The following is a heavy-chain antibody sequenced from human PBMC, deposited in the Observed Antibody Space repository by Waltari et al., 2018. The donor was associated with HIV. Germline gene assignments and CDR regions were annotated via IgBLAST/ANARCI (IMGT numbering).Heavy chain of an antibody. D-gene: IGHD3-22*01. Sequence: EVELLESGGDLVQPGGSLRLSCAASGFTFSDYAMTWVRPAPGKGLEWCSTISHSGAKTFYAESVKGRFTVSSDNLKKTVYLQMNSLRVEDTALYYCARDLMYFYDSSGHYPEFDYWGRGTLVSVSS. V-gene: IGHV3-23*01. CDR1: GFTFSDYA. CDR2: ISHSGAKT. J-gene: IGHJ4*02. CDR3: ARDLMYFYDSSGHYPEFDY.